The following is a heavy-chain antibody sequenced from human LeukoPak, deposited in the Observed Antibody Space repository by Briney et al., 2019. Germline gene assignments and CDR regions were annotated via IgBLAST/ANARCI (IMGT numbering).Heavy chain of an antibody. J-gene: IGHJ5*02. D-gene: IGHD6-19*01. CDR1: GYTFTSYD. CDR2: MNPSSGNG. CDR3: ARHSSGFDP. Sequence: ASVKVSCKASGYTFTSYDINWVRQATGQGPEWMGWMNPSSGNGGSAQKFQGRVTMTRNTSISTAYMELSSLRSEDTAVYYCARHSSGFDPWGQGTPVTVSS. V-gene: IGHV1-8*01.